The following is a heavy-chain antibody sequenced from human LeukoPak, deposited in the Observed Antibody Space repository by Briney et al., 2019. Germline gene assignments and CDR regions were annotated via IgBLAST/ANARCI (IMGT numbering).Heavy chain of an antibody. D-gene: IGHD6-19*01. V-gene: IGHV4-59*01. J-gene: IGHJ5*02. CDR1: GGSISSYY. Sequence: PSETLSLTCTVSGGSISSYYWSWIRQPPGKGLEWIGYIYYSGSTNYNPSLKSRVTISVDTSKNQFSLKLSSVTAADTAVYYCARRSSGWYEGWFDPWGQGTLVTVSS. CDR3: ARRSSGWYEGWFDP. CDR2: IYYSGST.